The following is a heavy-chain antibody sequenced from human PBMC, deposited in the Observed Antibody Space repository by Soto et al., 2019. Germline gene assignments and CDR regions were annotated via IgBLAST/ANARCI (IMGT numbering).Heavy chain of an antibody. CDR2: IDWDDEK. CDR1: GVSLSTSGMR. V-gene: IGHV2-70*04. Sequence: SGPTLVNPTQTLTLTCTVSGVSLSTSGMRVSWIRQPPGQALEWLARIDWDDEKYYSTSLKTRLTISKDTSKNQVVLTMTNMDPVDTATYYCARSMPAAGTFDYWGQGTRVTVSS. CDR3: ARSMPAAGTFDY. D-gene: IGHD6-13*01. J-gene: IGHJ4*02.